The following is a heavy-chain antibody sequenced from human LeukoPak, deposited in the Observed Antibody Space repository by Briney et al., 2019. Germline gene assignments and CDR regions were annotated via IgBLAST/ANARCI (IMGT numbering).Heavy chain of an antibody. Sequence: GGSLRLSCAASGFTFSSYGMSWVRQAPGKGLEWVSAISGSGGSTYYADSVKGRFTISRDNSKNTLYLQMNSLRAEDTAVYYCAKVSGYSYGSYWYFDLWGRGTLVTVSS. D-gene: IGHD5-18*01. V-gene: IGHV3-23*01. CDR3: AKVSGYSYGSYWYFDL. J-gene: IGHJ2*01. CDR1: GFTFSSYG. CDR2: ISGSGGST.